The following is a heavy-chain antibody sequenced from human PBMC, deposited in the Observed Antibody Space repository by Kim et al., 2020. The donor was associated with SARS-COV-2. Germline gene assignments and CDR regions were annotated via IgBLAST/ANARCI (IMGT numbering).Heavy chain of an antibody. CDR3: ARKPGDY. J-gene: IGHJ4*02. CDR2: DGSNK. Sequence: DGSNKDYADSVKGRFTISRDNSKNTLYLQMSSRRAEDTAVYYCARKPGDYWGQGTLVTVSS. V-gene: IGHV3-30*15. D-gene: IGHD3-10*01.